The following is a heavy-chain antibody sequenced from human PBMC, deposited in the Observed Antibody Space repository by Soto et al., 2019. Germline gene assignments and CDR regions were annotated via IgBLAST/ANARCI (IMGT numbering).Heavy chain of an antibody. CDR2: ISWKDEK. J-gene: IGHJ4*02. CDR1: GFSLSTSGAG. Sequence: SGPTLVTPTQTLTVTCTFSGFSLSTSGAGVGWIRQSPGKAPEWLALISWKDEKRYNPGLKSRLTITKDTSKNQVVLTMTDLDPVDTATYFCAHRYGGNYYRWYFDAWGQGTLVTRLL. CDR3: AHRYGGNYYRWYFDA. D-gene: IGHD1-26*01. V-gene: IGHV2-5*01.